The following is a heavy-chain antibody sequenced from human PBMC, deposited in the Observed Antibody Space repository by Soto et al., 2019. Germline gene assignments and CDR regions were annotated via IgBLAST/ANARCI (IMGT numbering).Heavy chain of an antibody. CDR1: GGTFSNYA. CDR3: ARVEAVAGLYNYHGLDV. V-gene: IGHV1-69*12. D-gene: IGHD6-19*01. CDR2: IVPIFGTT. Sequence: QVQLVQSGAEVKKPGSSVKVSCKVSGGTFSNYAIDWVRLAPGHGLEWMGGIVPIFGTTYYTQKFQGRATIFADDSTPTAYLEMSGLRSEDTAIYYCARVEAVAGLYNYHGLDVWGQGTAVTVSS. J-gene: IGHJ6*02.